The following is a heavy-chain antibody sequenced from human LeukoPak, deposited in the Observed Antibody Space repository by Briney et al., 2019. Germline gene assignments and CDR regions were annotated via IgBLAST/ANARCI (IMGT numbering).Heavy chain of an antibody. J-gene: IGHJ5*02. Sequence: SETLSHTCAVYGGSFSGYYWSWIREPPGKGLEWIGEINHSGSTNYNPSLKSRVTISVDTSKNQFSLKLSSVTAADTAVYYCARGYISGWYAGWFDPWGQGTLVTVSS. CDR3: ARGYISGWYAGWFDP. V-gene: IGHV4-34*01. D-gene: IGHD6-19*01. CDR2: INHSGST. CDR1: GGSFSGYY.